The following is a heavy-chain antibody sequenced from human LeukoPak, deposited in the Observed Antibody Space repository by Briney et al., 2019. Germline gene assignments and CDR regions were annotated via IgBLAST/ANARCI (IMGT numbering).Heavy chain of an antibody. J-gene: IGHJ4*02. CDR3: ARVHSSSWYTGGDLDY. CDR2: ISAYNGNT. Sequence: ASVKVSCRASGFTFTSFGFSWVRQAPGQGLEWMGWISAYNGNTNYAQSLQGRVTMTTDASTSTVYMELRSLRSDDTAVYYCARVHSSSWYTGGDLDYWGQGTLVTVSS. CDR1: GFTFTSFG. V-gene: IGHV1-18*01. D-gene: IGHD6-13*01.